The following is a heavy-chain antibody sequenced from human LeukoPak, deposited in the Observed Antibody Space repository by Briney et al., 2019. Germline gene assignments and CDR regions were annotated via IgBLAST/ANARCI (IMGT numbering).Heavy chain of an antibody. CDR1: GITLSNYG. V-gene: IGHV3-23*01. CDR2: IGASGGGK. J-gene: IGHJ4*02. CDR3: AKRGVVIRVILVGFHKEAYYFDS. D-gene: IGHD3-22*01. Sequence: GGSLRLSRAVSGITLSNYGTSWVRHAPGKGLEWVAGIGASGGGKNYAHSVKGRFTISRDNPKNTLYLQMNSLRAEDTAVYFCAKRGVVIRVILVGFHKEAYYFDSWGQGALVTVSS.